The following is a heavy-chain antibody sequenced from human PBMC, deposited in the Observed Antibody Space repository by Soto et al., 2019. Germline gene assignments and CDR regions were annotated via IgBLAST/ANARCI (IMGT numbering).Heavy chain of an antibody. CDR3: ARREYGSGSYYGMDG. CDR2: IYPGDSDT. D-gene: IGHD3-10*01. J-gene: IGHJ6*02. V-gene: IGHV5-51*01. Sequence: GASLKISCQGSGYSFTSYWIGWVRQIPGKGLEWMGIIYPGDSDTRYSPSFQGQVTISADKSISTAYLQWSSLKASDTAMYYCARREYGSGSYYGMDGWGQGTTVTVSS. CDR1: GYSFTSYW.